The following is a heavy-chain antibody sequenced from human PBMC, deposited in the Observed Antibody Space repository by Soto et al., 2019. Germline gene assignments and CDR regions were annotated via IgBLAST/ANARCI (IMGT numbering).Heavy chain of an antibody. D-gene: IGHD3-10*01. CDR1: GYTFTSYA. J-gene: IGHJ4*02. CDR2: INVGSGYT. CDR3: ARDRFYGSGSFNYFDY. V-gene: IGHV1-3*01. Sequence: ASVKVSCKASGYTFTSYAMHWVRQAPGQRLEWMGWINVGSGYTKYSQKFQGRVTITRDTSATTAYMELSSLRSEDTAVHYCARDRFYGSGSFNYFDYWGQGTLVTVSS.